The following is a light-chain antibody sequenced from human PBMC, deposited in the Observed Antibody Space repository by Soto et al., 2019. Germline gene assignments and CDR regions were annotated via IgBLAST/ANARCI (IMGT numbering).Light chain of an antibody. CDR3: SSYTTSNTQV. CDR1: SSDVGTYNY. Sequence: QSALTQPASVSGSPGQSITISCTGTSSDVGTYNYVSWYQHRPGKAPKLMIYGVSYRPSGVSNRFSGSKSANTASLTISGLQAEDEADYYCSSYTTSNTQVFGGGTKLTVL. J-gene: IGLJ3*02. V-gene: IGLV2-14*01. CDR2: GVS.